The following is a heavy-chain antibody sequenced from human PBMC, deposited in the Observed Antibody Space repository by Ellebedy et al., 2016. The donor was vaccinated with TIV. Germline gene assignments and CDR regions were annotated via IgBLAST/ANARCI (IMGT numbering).Heavy chain of an antibody. Sequence: SETLSLTXTVSGGSISSYYWSWIRQPPGKGLEWIGYIYYSGSTNYNPSLKSRVTISVDTSKYQFSLKLSSVTAADTAVYYCARVHGDYWYFDLWGRGTLVTVSS. V-gene: IGHV4-59*01. CDR3: ARVHGDYWYFDL. D-gene: IGHD4-17*01. CDR1: GGSISSYY. CDR2: IYYSGST. J-gene: IGHJ2*01.